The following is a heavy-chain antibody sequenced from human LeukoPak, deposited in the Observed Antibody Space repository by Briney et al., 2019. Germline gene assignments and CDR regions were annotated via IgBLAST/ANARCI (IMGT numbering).Heavy chain of an antibody. V-gene: IGHV4-39*07. CDR3: AREDSGNSDDSLDI. CDR1: GGSISSSSYY. Sequence: PSETLSLTCTVSGGSISSSSYYWGWIRQPPGTGLEWIGSIYFDGSTYYNPSLKSRVTISLHTSNNQFSLKLRSVTTADTAVYYCAREDSGNSDDSLDIWGQGTMVTVSS. CDR2: IYFDGST. J-gene: IGHJ3*02. D-gene: IGHD4-23*01.